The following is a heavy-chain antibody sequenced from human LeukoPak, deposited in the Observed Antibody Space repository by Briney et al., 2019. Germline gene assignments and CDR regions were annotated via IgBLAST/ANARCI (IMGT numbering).Heavy chain of an antibody. J-gene: IGHJ2*01. CDR1: GYTFTSYG. CDR2: ISAYNGNT. V-gene: IGHV1-18*01. D-gene: IGHD3-3*01. Sequence: ASVKVSCKASGYTFTSYGISWVRQAPGQGLEWMGWISAYNGNTNYAQKLQGRVTMTTDTSTSTAYMELRSLRSDDTAVYYCARDPSRDFWSVYFTGIWYCDLWGRGTVVSVSS. CDR3: ARDPSRDFWSVYFTGIWYCDL.